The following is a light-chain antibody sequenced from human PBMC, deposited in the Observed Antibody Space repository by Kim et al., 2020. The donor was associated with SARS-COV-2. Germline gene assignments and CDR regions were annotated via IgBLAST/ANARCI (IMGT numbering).Light chain of an antibody. CDR3: QSYDSSNPYWV. V-gene: IGLV6-57*01. J-gene: IGLJ3*02. CDR1: SGSITSNY. CDR2: EDN. Sequence: VTISCTRSSGSITSNYVQWYQQRPGSSPTTVIYEDNQRPSGVPDRFSGSIDSSSNSASLTISGLKTEDEADYYCQSYDSSNPYWVFGGGTKLTVL.